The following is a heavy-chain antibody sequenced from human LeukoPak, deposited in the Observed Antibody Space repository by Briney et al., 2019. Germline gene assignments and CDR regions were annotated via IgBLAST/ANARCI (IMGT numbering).Heavy chain of an antibody. Sequence: GGSLRLSCAASGFTFSTYAMNWLRQTPGKGLEGISSIVGSGGNTYHEDSVKGRFTISRDNSENTVYMQMDSLRAEDTAVYYCAKGFLASCSGTRCYPFDHWGQGTPVTVSS. V-gene: IGHV3-23*01. J-gene: IGHJ4*02. CDR2: IVGSGGNT. CDR3: AKGFLASCSGTRCYPFDH. D-gene: IGHD2-15*01. CDR1: GFTFSTYA.